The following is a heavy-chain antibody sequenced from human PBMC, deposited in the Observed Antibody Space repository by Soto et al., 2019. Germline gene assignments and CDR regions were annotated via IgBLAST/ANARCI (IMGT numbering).Heavy chain of an antibody. CDR2: ISYDGSNK. D-gene: IGHD3-22*01. J-gene: IGHJ6*02. Sequence: GGSLRLSCAASGFTFSSYAMHWVRQAPGKGLEWVAVISYDGSNKYYADSVKGRFTISRDNSKNTLYLQMNSLRAEDTAVYYCARAYHYDSSGKRPNYGMDVWGQGTTVTVSS. CDR1: GFTFSSYA. CDR3: ARAYHYDSSGKRPNYGMDV. V-gene: IGHV3-30-3*01.